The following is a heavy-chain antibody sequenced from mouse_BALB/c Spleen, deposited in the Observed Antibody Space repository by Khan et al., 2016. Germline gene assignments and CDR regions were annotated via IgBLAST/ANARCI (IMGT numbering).Heavy chain of an antibody. CDR3: NCVRTEYFDD. CDR1: GFTFTDSN. J-gene: IGHJ2*01. Sequence: VQLLQSGPELVKPGATVKISCKASGFTFTDSNMHWVKQTQGKSLEWLGYISPYNGATAYTQQFKNKVTLTVDNSSSTAYMELRSLTSEDSEVYYCNCVRTEYFDDWGKGTMLTVSA. CDR2: ISPYNGAT. D-gene: IGHD2-14*01. V-gene: IGHV1S29*02.